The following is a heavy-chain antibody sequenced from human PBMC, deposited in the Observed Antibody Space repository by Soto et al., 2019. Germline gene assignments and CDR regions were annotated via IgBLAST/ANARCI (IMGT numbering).Heavy chain of an antibody. CDR3: ARAKGDSGSYSWFDP. CDR1: GYTFTGYY. V-gene: IGHV1-2*04. CDR2: IYPNSGGT. D-gene: IGHD1-26*01. Sequence: ASVKVSCKASGYTFTGYYMHWVRQAPGQGLAWMGWIYPNSGGTNYAQKFQGWVTMTRDTSISTAYMDLSRLRSDDTAVYDGARAKGDSGSYSWFDPWGQGTLVTVSS. J-gene: IGHJ5*02.